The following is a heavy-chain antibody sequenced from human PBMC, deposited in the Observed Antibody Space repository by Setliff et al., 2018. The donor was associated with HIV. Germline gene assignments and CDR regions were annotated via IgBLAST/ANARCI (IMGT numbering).Heavy chain of an antibody. CDR2: IRYSGTT. CDR1: GGSVSSKSFY. J-gene: IGHJ5*02. Sequence: SETLSLTCTVSGGSVSSKSFYWGWIRQPPGKGLEWIGSIRYSGTTHCNPSLKSRVTISVDTSNNQFSLKLRFVTAADTAVYYCVRGDYRIIAAAGSGWFDPWGQGTLVTVSS. D-gene: IGHD6-13*01. CDR3: VRGDYRIIAAAGSGWFDP. V-gene: IGHV4-39*01.